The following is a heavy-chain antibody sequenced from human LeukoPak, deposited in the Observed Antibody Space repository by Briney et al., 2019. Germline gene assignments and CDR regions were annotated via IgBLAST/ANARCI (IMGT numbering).Heavy chain of an antibody. CDR3: ARGPSGYHNT. Sequence: GSLRLSCAASGFTFSSYSMNWVRQAPGKGLEWVSSISSSSSYIYYADSVKGRFTISRDNAKNTLYLQMNSLRAEDTAVYYCARGPSGYHNTGGQGTLVTVSS. V-gene: IGHV3-21*01. CDR2: ISSSSSYI. J-gene: IGHJ4*02. D-gene: IGHD5-12*01. CDR1: GFTFSSYS.